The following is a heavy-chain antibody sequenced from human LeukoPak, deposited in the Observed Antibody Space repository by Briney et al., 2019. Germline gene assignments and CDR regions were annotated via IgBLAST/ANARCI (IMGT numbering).Heavy chain of an antibody. Sequence: SETLSLTCAVSGACFSGYFWNWIRQSPEKGLEWIAEIKYDGTTNYNPSLTSRVTMSIDKATNQFHLKVTSLTAADTAVYYCARGPDYYGDYISWFPDAFHIWGQGTLVSVSP. CDR2: IKYDGTT. V-gene: IGHV4-34*01. J-gene: IGHJ3*02. CDR3: ARGPDYYGDYISWFPDAFHI. CDR1: GACFSGYF. D-gene: IGHD4-17*01.